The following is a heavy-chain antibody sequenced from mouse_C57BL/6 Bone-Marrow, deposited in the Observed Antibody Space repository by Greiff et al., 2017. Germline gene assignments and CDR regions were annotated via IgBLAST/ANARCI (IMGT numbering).Heavy chain of an antibody. Sequence: VKLQESGAELARPGASVKLSCKASGYTFTSYGISWVKQRTGQGLEWIGEIYPRSGNTYYNEKFKGKATLTADKSSSTAYRELRSLTSEDSAVYFCARRTTVVPLDYGGQGTTLTVSS. D-gene: IGHD1-1*01. CDR3: ARRTTVVPLDY. V-gene: IGHV1-81*01. CDR1: GYTFTSYG. J-gene: IGHJ2*01. CDR2: IYPRSGNT.